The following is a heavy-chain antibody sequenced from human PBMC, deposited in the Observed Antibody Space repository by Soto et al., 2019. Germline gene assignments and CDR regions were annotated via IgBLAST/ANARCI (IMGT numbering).Heavy chain of an antibody. CDR2: ISYDGSNN. Sequence: GGSLRLSCAASGFTFSAYAMHWVRQAPGKGLEWLAMISYDGSNNYFADSVKGRFTISRDNSKNTLYLQMNSLRAEDTAVYYCARDSSGVDYWGQGTLVTVSS. CDR1: GFTFSAYA. CDR3: ARDSSGVDY. D-gene: IGHD3-10*01. J-gene: IGHJ4*02. V-gene: IGHV3-30-3*01.